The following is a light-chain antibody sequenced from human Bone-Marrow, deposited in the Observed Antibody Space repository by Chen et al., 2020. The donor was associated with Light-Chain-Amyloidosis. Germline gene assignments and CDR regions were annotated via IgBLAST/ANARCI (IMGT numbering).Light chain of an antibody. Sequence: SYKLTQPPSVSVYPGPTARFTCSGDDLPTKYAYWYQQKPGQAPVLVIHRDTERPSGISERFSGSSSGTTATLTISGVQAEDEADYHCQSADSSGTYEVIFGGGTKLTVL. CDR2: RDT. V-gene: IGLV3-25*03. CDR3: QSADSSGTYEVI. CDR1: DLPTKY. J-gene: IGLJ2*01.